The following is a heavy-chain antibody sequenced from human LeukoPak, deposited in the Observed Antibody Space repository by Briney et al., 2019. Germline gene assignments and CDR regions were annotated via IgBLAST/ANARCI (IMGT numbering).Heavy chain of an antibody. CDR1: GFTFSSYA. CDR2: ISGSGGST. Sequence: GGSLRLSCAASGFTFSSYAMSWVRQAPGKGLEWVSAISGSGGSTYYADSVKGRFTISRDNSKNTLYLQMNSLRAEDTAVYYCAKTFGVLLWFGELLRGPYYFDYWGQGTLVTVSS. J-gene: IGHJ4*02. CDR3: AKTFGVLLWFGELLRGPYYFDY. D-gene: IGHD3-10*01. V-gene: IGHV3-23*01.